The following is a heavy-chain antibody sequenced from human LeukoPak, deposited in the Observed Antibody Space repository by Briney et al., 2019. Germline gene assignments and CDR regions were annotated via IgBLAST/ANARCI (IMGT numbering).Heavy chain of an antibody. CDR3: ASIYYYYMDV. J-gene: IGHJ6*03. Sequence: GALRLSCAASGFTFSSYSMNWVRQAPGKGLEWVSYISSSSTIYYADSVKGRFTISRDNAKNSLYLQMNSLRAEDTAVYYCASIYYYYMDVWGKGTTVTVSS. CDR1: GFTFSSYS. CDR2: ISSSSTI. V-gene: IGHV3-48*01.